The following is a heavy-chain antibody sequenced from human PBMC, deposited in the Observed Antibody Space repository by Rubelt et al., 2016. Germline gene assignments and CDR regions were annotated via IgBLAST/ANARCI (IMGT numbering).Heavy chain of an antibody. CDR3: ARGFLEDAFDI. CDR2: IYYSGST. CDR1: GYSISSGYY. Sequence: QVQLQESGPGLVKPSETLSLTCTVSGYSISSGYYWGWIRQPPGKGLEWIGSIYYSGSTYYNPSLKSRVTISVDTSKNQFSLKLRSVTAADTAVYYCARGFLEDAFDIWGQGTMVTVSS. D-gene: IGHD3-10*01. J-gene: IGHJ3*02. V-gene: IGHV4-38-2*02.